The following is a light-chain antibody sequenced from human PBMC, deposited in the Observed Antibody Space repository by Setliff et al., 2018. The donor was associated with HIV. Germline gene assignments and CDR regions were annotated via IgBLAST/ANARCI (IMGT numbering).Light chain of an antibody. Sequence: QSALTQAASVSGSPGQSITMSCTGTRSDVGGYNYVSWYQQHPGKAPKLMIYEVSKRPSGVSYRFSGSKSGNTASLTISGLQAEDEADYYCISYPTGSTLGVMFGGGTKVTVL. V-gene: IGLV2-14*01. CDR2: EVS. CDR3: ISYPTGSTLGVM. CDR1: RSDVGGYNY. J-gene: IGLJ3*02.